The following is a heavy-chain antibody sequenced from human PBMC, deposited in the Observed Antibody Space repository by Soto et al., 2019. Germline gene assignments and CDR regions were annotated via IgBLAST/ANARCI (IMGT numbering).Heavy chain of an antibody. Sequence: ASVKVSCKSSGYTFTSYDINWVRQATGQGLEWMGWMNPNSGNTGYAQKFQGRVTMTRNTSISTAYMELSSLRSEDTAVYYCARRTLGIPFAGVLPYYYYYAMDVWGQGTTVTVS. CDR3: ARRTLGIPFAGVLPYYYYYAMDV. J-gene: IGHJ6*02. CDR1: GYTFTSYD. CDR2: MNPNSGNT. D-gene: IGHD3-16*01. V-gene: IGHV1-8*01.